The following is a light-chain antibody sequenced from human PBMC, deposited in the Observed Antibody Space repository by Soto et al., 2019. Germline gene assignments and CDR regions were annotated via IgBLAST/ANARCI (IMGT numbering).Light chain of an antibody. CDR3: QQYNTYSWT. CDR1: QSINNW. V-gene: IGKV1-5*03. CDR2: KAS. Sequence: DIQMTQSPSTLSASVGDRVTITCRASQSINNWLAWYQQKPGKAPKLLIYKASTSESGVPSRFSGSGFGTEFTLTISSLQPDDFATYYCQQYNTYSWTFGHGTKVDIK. J-gene: IGKJ1*01.